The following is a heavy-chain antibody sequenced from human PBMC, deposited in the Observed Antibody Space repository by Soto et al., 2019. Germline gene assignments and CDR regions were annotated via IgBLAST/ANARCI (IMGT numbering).Heavy chain of an antibody. D-gene: IGHD3-22*01. Sequence: ASGKVSCKASGYTFTSYAMHWVRQAPGQRLEWMGWINAGNGNTKYSQKFQGRVTITRDTSASTAYMELSSLRSEDTAVYYCAREPLMIVGPDAFDIWGQGTMVTVSS. CDR3: AREPLMIVGPDAFDI. CDR2: INAGNGNT. CDR1: GYTFTSYA. J-gene: IGHJ3*02. V-gene: IGHV1-3*01.